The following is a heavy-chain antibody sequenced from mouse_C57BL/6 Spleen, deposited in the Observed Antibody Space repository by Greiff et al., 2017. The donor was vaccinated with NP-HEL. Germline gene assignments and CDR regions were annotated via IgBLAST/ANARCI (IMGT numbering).Heavy chain of an antibody. CDR1: GYTFTSYW. D-gene: IGHD2-4*01. V-gene: IGHV1-61*01. Sequence: QVQLQQPGAELVRPGSSVKLSCKASGYTFTSYWMDWVKQRPGQGLEWIGNIYPSDSETHYNQKFKDKATLTVDKSSSTAYMQLSSLTSEDSAVYYCARAMGDYAAAYWGQGTLVTVSA. J-gene: IGHJ3*01. CDR2: IYPSDSET. CDR3: ARAMGDYAAAY.